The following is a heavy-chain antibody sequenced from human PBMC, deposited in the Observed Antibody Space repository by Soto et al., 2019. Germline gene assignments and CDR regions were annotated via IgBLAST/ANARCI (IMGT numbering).Heavy chain of an antibody. D-gene: IGHD2-15*01. CDR1: GFTFSNYW. CDR3: VRTSLVVAVATREDF. CDR2: IDSDGSRI. Sequence: EVQLVESGGGLVQPGESLRLSCAASGFTFSNYWMHWVRQAPRKGLVWVSRIDSDGSRITYADFVKGRFPISRDNAKNTVYLHMNSLTAEDTAVYYCVRTSLVVAVATREDFWGQGTLVTVSS. J-gene: IGHJ4*02. V-gene: IGHV3-74*01.